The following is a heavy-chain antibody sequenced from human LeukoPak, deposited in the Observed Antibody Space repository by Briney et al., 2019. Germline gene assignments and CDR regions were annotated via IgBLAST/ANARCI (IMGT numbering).Heavy chain of an antibody. CDR3: AREGTSYYYDSSGYYYNWFDP. V-gene: IGHV4-39*07. CDR1: GGSISSSSYY. D-gene: IGHD3-22*01. Sequence: SETLSLTCTVSGGSISSSSYYWGWIRQPPGKGLEWIGSIYYSGSTYYNPSLKSRVTISVDTSKNQFSLKLSSVTAADTAVYYCAREGTSYYYDSSGYYYNWFDPWGQRTLVTFSS. J-gene: IGHJ5*02. CDR2: IYYSGST.